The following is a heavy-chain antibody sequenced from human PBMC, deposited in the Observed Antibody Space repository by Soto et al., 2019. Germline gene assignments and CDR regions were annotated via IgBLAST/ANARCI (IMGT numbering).Heavy chain of an antibody. Sequence: QVQLVQSGAEVKKPGASVKVSCKASGYTFTSDDINWVRQATGQGLEWMGWMNPNSGNTGYAQKXQXSXTLXRNTSITTAYMELSSLRSEDTAVYYCARGSVATDYWGQGTLVTVSS. J-gene: IGHJ4*02. V-gene: IGHV1-8*01. CDR3: ARGSVATDY. CDR2: MNPNSGNT. D-gene: IGHD5-12*01. CDR1: GYTFTSDD.